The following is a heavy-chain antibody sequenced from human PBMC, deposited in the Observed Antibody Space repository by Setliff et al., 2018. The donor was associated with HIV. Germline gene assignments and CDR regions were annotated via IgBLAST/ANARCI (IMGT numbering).Heavy chain of an antibody. CDR3: ARYRGHFDY. CDR2: MYHSGST. D-gene: IGHD3-16*01. Sequence: SETLSLTCAVYGESFSGYYWSWIRQPPGKGLEWIGSMYHSGSTYYNPSLKSRVTISVDTSKNQFSLKLSSVTAADTAVFYCARYRGHFDYWGQGTLVTVSS. CDR1: GESFSGYY. V-gene: IGHV4-38-2*01. J-gene: IGHJ4*02.